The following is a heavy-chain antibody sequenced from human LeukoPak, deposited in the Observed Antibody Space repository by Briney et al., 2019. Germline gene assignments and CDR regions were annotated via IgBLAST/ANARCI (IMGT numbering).Heavy chain of an antibody. CDR1: GYTFTGYY. D-gene: IGHD3-9*01. CDR3: ARAAYLDWLNWFDP. J-gene: IGHJ5*02. CDR2: INPNSGGT. V-gene: IGHV1-2*02. Sequence: ASVKVSCKASGYTFTGYYMHWVRQAPGQGLEWMGWINPNSGGTNYAQKFQGRVTMTRDTSISTAYMELSRLRSDDTAVYYCARAAYLDWLNWFDPWGQGTLVTVSS.